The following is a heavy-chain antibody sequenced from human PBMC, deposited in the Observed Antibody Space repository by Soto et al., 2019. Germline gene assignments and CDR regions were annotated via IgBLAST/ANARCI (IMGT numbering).Heavy chain of an antibody. J-gene: IGHJ4*02. V-gene: IGHV3-23*01. CDR1: GFTFSSYD. CDR3: AKDRTYSDSWPSGPFDY. CDR2: ISGSGGST. Sequence: GGSLRLSCAASGFTFSSYDMHWVRQATGKGLEWVSAISGSGGSTYYADSVKGRFTISRDNSKNTLYLQMNSLRAEDTAVYYCAKDRTYSDSWPSGPFDYWGQGTLVTVSS. D-gene: IGHD6-13*01.